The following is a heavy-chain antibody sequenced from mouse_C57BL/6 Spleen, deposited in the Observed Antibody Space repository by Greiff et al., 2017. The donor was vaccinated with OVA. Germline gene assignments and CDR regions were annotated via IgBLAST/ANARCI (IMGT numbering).Heavy chain of an antibody. Sequence: EVQLQQSGPELVKPGASVKISCKASGYTFTDYYMNWVKQSHGKSLEWIGDINPNNGGTSYNQKFKGKATLTVDKSSSTAYMELRSLTSEDSAVYYCARWHYGSSYSDYWGQGTTLTVSS. J-gene: IGHJ2*01. V-gene: IGHV1-26*01. CDR3: ARWHYGSSYSDY. CDR1: GYTFTDYY. D-gene: IGHD1-1*01. CDR2: INPNNGGT.